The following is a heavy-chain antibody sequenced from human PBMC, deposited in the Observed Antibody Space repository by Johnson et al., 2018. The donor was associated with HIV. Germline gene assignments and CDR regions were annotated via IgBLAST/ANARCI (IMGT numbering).Heavy chain of an antibody. CDR3: AKALGWELSI. D-gene: IGHD1-26*01. Sequence: QEQLVESGGGVVQPGGSLRLSCAASGFTFSSYGMHWVRQAPGKGLEWVAFIRYDGSTKYYADSVKGRFTISRDNSKNTLYLQMNSLRAEDTAVYYCAKALGWELSIWGQGTMVTVSS. V-gene: IGHV3-30*02. CDR2: IRYDGSTK. J-gene: IGHJ3*02. CDR1: GFTFSSYG.